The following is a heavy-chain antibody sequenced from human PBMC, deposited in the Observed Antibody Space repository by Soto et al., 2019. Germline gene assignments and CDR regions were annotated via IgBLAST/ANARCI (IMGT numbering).Heavy chain of an antibody. CDR1: GFTFSSYG. D-gene: IGHD3-10*01. CDR3: AKDDLLWFGDSHYYYGMDV. V-gene: IGHV3-30*18. Sequence: GGSLRLSCAASGFTFSSYGMHWVRQAPGKGLEWVAVISYDGSNKYYADSVKGRFTISRDNSKNTLYLQMNSLRAEDTAVYYCAKDDLLWFGDSHYYYGMDVWGQGTTVTVSS. CDR2: ISYDGSNK. J-gene: IGHJ6*02.